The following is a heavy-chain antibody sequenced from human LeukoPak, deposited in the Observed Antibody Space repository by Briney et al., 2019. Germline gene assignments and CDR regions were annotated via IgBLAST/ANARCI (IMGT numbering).Heavy chain of an antibody. V-gene: IGHV4-39*01. Sequence: SETLSLTCTVSGGFISSSSYYWGWIRQPPGKGLEWIGSIYYSGSTCYNPSLKSRVTISVDTSKNQFSLKLSSVTAADTAVYYCARQPGYCSSTSCWFDYWGQGTLVAVSS. CDR2: IYYSGST. D-gene: IGHD2-2*01. CDR1: GGFISSSSYY. CDR3: ARQPGYCSSTSCWFDY. J-gene: IGHJ4*02.